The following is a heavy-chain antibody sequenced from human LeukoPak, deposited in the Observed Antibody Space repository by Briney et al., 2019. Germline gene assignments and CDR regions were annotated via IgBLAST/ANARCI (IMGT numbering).Heavy chain of an antibody. CDR1: GYSFTTYY. V-gene: IGHV1-46*01. CDR3: ARERYCSGGNCFVTYYYGMDV. Sequence: ASVKVSCKASGYSFTTYYIHWVRQAPGQGLEWMGIINPTGGNTNYDQKFEGRVTMTRDTSTSTVYMELSSLRTEDTAVYYCARERYCSGGNCFVTYYYGMDVWGQGTTVTVSS. J-gene: IGHJ6*02. CDR2: INPTGGNT. D-gene: IGHD2-15*01.